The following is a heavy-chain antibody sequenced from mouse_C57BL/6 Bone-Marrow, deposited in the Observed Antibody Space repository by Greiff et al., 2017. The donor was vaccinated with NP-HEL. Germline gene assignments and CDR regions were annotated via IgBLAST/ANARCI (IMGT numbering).Heavy chain of an antibody. CDR1: GFTFTDYY. CDR3: ARYDTWFAY. V-gene: IGHV7-3*01. CDR2: IRNKANGYTS. J-gene: IGHJ3*01. Sequence: DVKLVESGGGLVQPGGSLSLSCAASGFTFTDYYMSWVRQPPGKALEWLGFIRNKANGYTSEYSAPVKGPFTISRTNSQSILYHQMNAQRAEERATYYCARYDTWFAYWGQGTLVTVSA.